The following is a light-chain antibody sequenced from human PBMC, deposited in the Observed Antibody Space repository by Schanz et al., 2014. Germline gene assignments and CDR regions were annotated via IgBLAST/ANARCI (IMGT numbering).Light chain of an antibody. CDR3: QSHDSSLIGWV. J-gene: IGLJ3*02. CDR2: DVS. V-gene: IGLV2-14*03. Sequence: QSALTQPASVSGSPGQSITISCTGTSSDIGNYDYVSWYRQHPGKAPKLMIYDVSKRPSGVPDRFSGSKSGNSASLTISGLQAEDEADYYCQSHDSSLIGWVFGGGTKLTVL. CDR1: SSDIGNYDY.